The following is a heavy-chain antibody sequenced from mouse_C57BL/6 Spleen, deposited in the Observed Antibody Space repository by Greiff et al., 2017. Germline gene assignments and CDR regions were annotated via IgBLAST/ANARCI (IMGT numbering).Heavy chain of an antibody. J-gene: IGHJ2*01. Sequence: VQLKQSGPELVKPGASVKISCKASGYSFTDHNMNWVKQSNGKSLEWIGVINPKYGTTSNNQKFKGKATLTVDQSSSTAYMQLNSLTSEDSAVYYGAKSLCYGYDVDYWGQGTTLTVSS. CDR2: INPKYGTT. CDR3: AKSLCYGYDVDY. V-gene: IGHV1-39*01. CDR1: GYSFTDHN. D-gene: IGHD2-2*01.